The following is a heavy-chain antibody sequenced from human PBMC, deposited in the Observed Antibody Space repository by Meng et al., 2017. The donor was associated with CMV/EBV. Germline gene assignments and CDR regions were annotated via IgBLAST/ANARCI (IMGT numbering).Heavy chain of an antibody. CDR3: AKDIPMRRGVTAWFDP. D-gene: IGHD3-10*01. Sequence: GESLKISCAASGFTFSSYAMHWVRQAPGKGLEWVAFIRTGGSHSFHAESVKGRFTISRDNSNNTLYLQLNSLRAEDTGVYFCAKDIPMRRGVTAWFDPLGQGTLVTVSS. CDR1: GFTFSSYA. CDR2: IRTGGSHS. J-gene: IGHJ5*02. V-gene: IGHV3-30*02.